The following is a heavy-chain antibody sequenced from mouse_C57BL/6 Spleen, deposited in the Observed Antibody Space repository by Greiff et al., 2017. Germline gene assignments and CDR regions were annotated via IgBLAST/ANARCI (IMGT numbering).Heavy chain of an antibody. CDR1: GFTFTDYY. CDR3: ARSGGLRRDCDD. J-gene: IGHJ2*01. CDR2: IRNKANGYTT. Sequence: DVKLEESGGGLVQPGGSLSLSCAASGFTFTDYYMSWVRQPPGKALEWLGFIRNKANGYTTEYSASVKGRFTISRDNSQSILYLQMNALRAEDSATYYCARSGGLRRDCDDWGQGTTLTVSS. D-gene: IGHD2-4*01. V-gene: IGHV7-3*01.